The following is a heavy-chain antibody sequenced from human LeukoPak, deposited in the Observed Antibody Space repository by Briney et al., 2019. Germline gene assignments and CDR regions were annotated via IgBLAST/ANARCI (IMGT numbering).Heavy chain of an antibody. J-gene: IGHJ4*02. CDR2: ISYDGSNK. Sequence: TGGSLRLSCAASGFTFSSYGMHWVRQAPGKGLEWVAVISYDGSNKYYADSVKGRFTISRDNSKNTLYLQMNSLRAEDTAVYYCAREGGYYDFWSGYYGDYWGQGTLVTVSS. V-gene: IGHV3-30*19. CDR3: AREGGYYDFWSGYYGDY. CDR1: GFTFSSYG. D-gene: IGHD3-3*01.